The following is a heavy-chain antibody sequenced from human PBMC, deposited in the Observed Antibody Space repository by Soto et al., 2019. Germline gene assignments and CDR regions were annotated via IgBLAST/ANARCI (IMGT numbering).Heavy chain of an antibody. CDR3: GKDISSGSYYNALDY. Sequence: GGSLRLSCAASGFTFSSYSMNWVRQAPGKGLEWVSYISWDGGTTYYADSVKGRFTISRDNSKNSLYLQMNSLRTEDTALYYCGKDISSGSYYNALDYWGQGTLVTVSS. J-gene: IGHJ4*02. D-gene: IGHD3-10*01. V-gene: IGHV3-43*01. CDR2: ISWDGGTT. CDR1: GFTFSSYS.